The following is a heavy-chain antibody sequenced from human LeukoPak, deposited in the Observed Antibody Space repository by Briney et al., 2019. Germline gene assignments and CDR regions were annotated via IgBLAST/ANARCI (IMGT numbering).Heavy chain of an antibody. D-gene: IGHD6-19*01. V-gene: IGHV3-30*04. Sequence: GGSLRPSCAASEFTFRRNSIHWVRQAPGKGLEWLGVMSRDGSKTYYADSVKGRFTISRDNSKYTLYLQMNSLRVEDTAVYYCARDEQWLGLEWYFDLWGRGTLVTVSS. J-gene: IGHJ2*01. CDR3: ARDEQWLGLEWYFDL. CDR1: EFTFRRNS. CDR2: MSRDGSKT.